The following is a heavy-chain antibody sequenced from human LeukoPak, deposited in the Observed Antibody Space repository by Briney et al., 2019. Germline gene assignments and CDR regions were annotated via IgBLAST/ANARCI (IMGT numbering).Heavy chain of an antibody. J-gene: IGHJ4*02. CDR3: ARSPYSSSWYEY. CDR1: GFTVSNNY. CDR2: IYSGGST. V-gene: IGHV3-66*01. D-gene: IGHD6-13*01. Sequence: GGSLRLSCAASGFTVSNNYMSWVRQAPGKGLELVSVIYSGGSTFYADSVNGRFTISRDNSKNTLYLQMNSLRAEDPAVYYCARSPYSSSWYEYWGQGTLVTVSS.